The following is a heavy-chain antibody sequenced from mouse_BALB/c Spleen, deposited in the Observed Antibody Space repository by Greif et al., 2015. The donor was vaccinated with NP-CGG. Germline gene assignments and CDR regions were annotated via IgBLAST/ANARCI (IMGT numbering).Heavy chain of an antibody. D-gene: IGHD1-1*01. Sequence: EVQRVESGAELVKPGVSVKLSCTASGFNIKDTYMHWVKQRPEQGLEWIGRIDPANGNTKYDPKFQGKATITADTSSNTAYLQLSSLTSEDTAVYYCASEGDGSSYYYAMDYWGQGTSVTVSS. J-gene: IGHJ4*01. CDR2: IDPANGNT. CDR3: ASEGDGSSYYYAMDY. CDR1: GFNIKDTY. V-gene: IGHV14-3*02.